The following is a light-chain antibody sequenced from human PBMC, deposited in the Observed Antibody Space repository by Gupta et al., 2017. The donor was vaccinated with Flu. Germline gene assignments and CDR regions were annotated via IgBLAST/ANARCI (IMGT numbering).Light chain of an antibody. J-gene: IGKJ4*01. CDR1: QSVSSN. Sequence: EIEMTQSPATLSVSPGERATLSCRASQSVSSNLAWYQQKPGQAPRLLIYGASTRATGIPARFSGSGYGTEFTLTISSRQSEDFALYYCQQYKNWPPLTFGGGTKVEIK. CDR3: QQYKNWPPLT. V-gene: IGKV3-15*01. CDR2: GAS.